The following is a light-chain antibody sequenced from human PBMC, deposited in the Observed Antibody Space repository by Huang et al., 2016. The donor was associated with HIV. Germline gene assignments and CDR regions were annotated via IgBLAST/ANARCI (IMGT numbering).Light chain of an antibody. CDR2: GAS. Sequence: EVLLTQSPATLSVSPGERATLSCRASPSVSTNVDWYQQKPGQAPRLLIYGASTRATGVPARFSGSGSGTEFTLTISSLQSEDSAVYYCQQYNSWPPLFTFGPGTKVDIK. V-gene: IGKV3-15*01. CDR1: PSVSTN. CDR3: QQYNSWPPLFT. J-gene: IGKJ3*01.